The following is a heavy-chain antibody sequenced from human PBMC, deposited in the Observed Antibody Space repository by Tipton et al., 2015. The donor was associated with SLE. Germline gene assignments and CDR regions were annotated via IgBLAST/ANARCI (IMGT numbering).Heavy chain of an antibody. D-gene: IGHD4-17*01. V-gene: IGHV4-31*03. CDR3: ARDSDYGDYVGYFDY. J-gene: IGHJ4*02. Sequence: TLSLTCTVSGGPISTGGYYWSWIRQHPGKGLEWIGYIYYSGSTYYNPSLKNRVTISVDTSKNQFSLKLSSVTAADTAVYYCARDSDYGDYVGYFDYWGQGTLVTVSS. CDR1: GGPISTGGYY. CDR2: IYYSGST.